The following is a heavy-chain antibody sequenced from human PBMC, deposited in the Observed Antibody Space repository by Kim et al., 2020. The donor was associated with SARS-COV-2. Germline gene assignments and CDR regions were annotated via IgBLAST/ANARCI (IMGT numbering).Heavy chain of an antibody. CDR2: IYPGDSDT. Sequence: GESLKISCKGSGYSFTSYWIGWVRQMPGKGLEWMGIIYPGDSDTRYSPSFQGQVTISADKSISTAYLQWSSLKASDTAMYYCARGAPYYYDSSGYSWFDPWGQGTLVTVSS. CDR1: GYSFTSYW. J-gene: IGHJ5*02. CDR3: ARGAPYYYDSSGYSWFDP. D-gene: IGHD3-22*01. V-gene: IGHV5-51*01.